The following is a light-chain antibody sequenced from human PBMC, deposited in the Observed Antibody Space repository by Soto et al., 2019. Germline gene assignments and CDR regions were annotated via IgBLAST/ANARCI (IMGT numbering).Light chain of an antibody. V-gene: IGLV1-51*01. Sequence: QSVLTQPPSVSAAPGQKVTISCSGSSSNVGKNYVSWYQFLPGTAPKLLIYDNNKRPSGIPDRFSGSKSGTSATLGISGLQTGDEADYYCGTWDSSLSGVVFGGGTKVTVL. J-gene: IGLJ2*01. CDR2: DNN. CDR1: SSNVGKNY. CDR3: GTWDSSLSGVV.